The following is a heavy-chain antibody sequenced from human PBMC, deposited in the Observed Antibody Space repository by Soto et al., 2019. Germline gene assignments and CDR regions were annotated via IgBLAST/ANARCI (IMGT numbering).Heavy chain of an antibody. CDR3: VQTRCGGDCLQSYSSHSYYGLDV. D-gene: IGHD2-21*02. Sequence: QITLKESGPTLVKPTQTLTLTCTFSGLSLSTIGEGVGWIRQPPGKALEWLALVYWDDDKRYSPSLKSRLTITKDTYVNHVVPTMTNMGPVDTATYYCVQTRCGGDCLQSYSSHSYYGLDVWGQGTTVTVSS. V-gene: IGHV2-5*02. CDR2: VYWDDDK. CDR1: GLSLSTIGEG. J-gene: IGHJ6*02.